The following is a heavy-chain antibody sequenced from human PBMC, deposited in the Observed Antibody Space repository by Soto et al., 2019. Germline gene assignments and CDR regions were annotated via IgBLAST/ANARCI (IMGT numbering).Heavy chain of an antibody. J-gene: IGHJ5*02. D-gene: IGHD2-15*01. V-gene: IGHV5-10-1*01. Sequence: GESLKISCKASGYSFTSYWIGWVRQMPGKGLEWMGKIDPSDSYTNYSPSFQGHVTISADKSITTAYLQWSSLKASDTAMFYCARHRGGSRQNWFDLWGQGTLVTVSS. CDR2: IDPSDSYT. CDR1: GYSFTSYW. CDR3: ARHRGGSRQNWFDL.